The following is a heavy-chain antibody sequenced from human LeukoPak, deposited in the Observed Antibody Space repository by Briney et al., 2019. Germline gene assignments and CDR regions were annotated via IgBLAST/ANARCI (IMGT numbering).Heavy chain of an antibody. J-gene: IGHJ6*02. V-gene: IGHV1-46*01. Sequence: ASVKVSCKASGDTFTSYFMHWVRQAPAQGLEWMGIINPSGGSTSYAQTFQGRVTMSRDTSTTTLYMELSSLRSEDTAVYYCARDLVYYGSGSYGPIAGSKYGMDVWGQGTTVTVSS. CDR1: GDTFTSYF. D-gene: IGHD3-10*01. CDR3: ARDLVYYGSGSYGPIAGSKYGMDV. CDR2: INPSGGST.